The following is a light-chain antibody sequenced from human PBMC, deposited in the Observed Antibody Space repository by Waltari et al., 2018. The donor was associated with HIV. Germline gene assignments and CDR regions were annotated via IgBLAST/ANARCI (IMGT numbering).Light chain of an antibody. J-gene: IGLJ3*02. CDR3: CSFADTNTWV. CDR2: EVI. CDR1: SRHVWSSTL. Sequence: QSALPQPAYVSGSPGQAIPISCTATSRHVWSSTLVPWDQHHPGRAPKLIHYEVIRRPSGVSHRFSGSKSGNTASLTISGLQAEDEADYYCCSFADTNTWVFGGGTKLTVL. V-gene: IGLV2-23*02.